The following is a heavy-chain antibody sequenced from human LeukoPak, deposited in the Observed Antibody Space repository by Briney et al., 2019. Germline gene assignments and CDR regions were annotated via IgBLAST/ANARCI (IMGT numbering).Heavy chain of an antibody. Sequence: ASVKVSCKASGDTFTSYGISWVRQAPGQGLEWMGWISAYNGNTNYAQKLQGRVTMTKKTSTSTAYLGLRGLRSDDTAVYYYAVTIFGVVIPFDPWGQGTLVTVSS. CDR3: AVTIFGVVIPFDP. J-gene: IGHJ5*02. V-gene: IGHV1-18*01. CDR2: ISAYNGNT. CDR1: GDTFTSYG. D-gene: IGHD3-3*01.